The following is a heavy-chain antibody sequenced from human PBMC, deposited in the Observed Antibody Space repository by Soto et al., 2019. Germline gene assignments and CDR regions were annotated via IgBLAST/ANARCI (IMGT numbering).Heavy chain of an antibody. J-gene: IGHJ4*02. CDR1: GCTFSSYA. Sequence: GGSLRLSCVASGCTFSSYAMSWVRQAPGKGLEWVATISSSSSYIYYADSVKGRFTISRDNAKNSLYLQMNSLRAEDTAVYYCARGLSGSYSDYWGQGTLVTVSS. CDR2: ISSSSSYI. V-gene: IGHV3-21*01. D-gene: IGHD1-26*01. CDR3: ARGLSGSYSDY.